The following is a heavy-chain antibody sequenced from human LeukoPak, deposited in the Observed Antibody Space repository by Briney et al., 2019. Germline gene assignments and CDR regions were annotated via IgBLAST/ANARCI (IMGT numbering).Heavy chain of an antibody. CDR2: ISAYNGNT. CDR3: ARDEGFRYNWNDVGFDY. Sequence: GVSVKVSCKASGYTFINYGISWVRQAPGQGLEWMGWISAYNGNTNYAQKLQGRVTMTTDTSTSTAYMELRSLRSDDTAVYYCARDEGFRYNWNDVGFDYWGQGTLVTVSS. CDR1: GYTFINYG. J-gene: IGHJ4*02. V-gene: IGHV1-18*01. D-gene: IGHD1-1*01.